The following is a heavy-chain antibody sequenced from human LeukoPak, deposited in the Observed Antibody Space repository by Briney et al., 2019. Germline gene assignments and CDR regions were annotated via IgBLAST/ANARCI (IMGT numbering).Heavy chain of an antibody. D-gene: IGHD3-3*01. CDR1: GFTFSSYW. CDR3: STDFYYFWSGPL. CDR2: IENFSDGGTT. J-gene: IGHJ4*02. Sequence: PGRSLRLSCAASGFTFSSYWMHWVRQAPGKGLEWVARIENFSDGGTTDYAAPVKGRFIISRDDAKNTLFLQMNSLKTEDSALYYCSTDFYYFWSGPLWGQGSLVTVSS. V-gene: IGHV3-15*04.